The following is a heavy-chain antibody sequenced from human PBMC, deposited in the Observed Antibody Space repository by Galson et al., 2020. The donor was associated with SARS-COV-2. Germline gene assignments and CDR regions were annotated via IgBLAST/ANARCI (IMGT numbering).Heavy chain of an antibody. CDR1: RGSISSGDYY. CDR3: ATFRDSFDY. CDR2: IYHSGST. Sequence: SETLSLTCTVSRGSISSGDYYWSWIRQHPGKGLEWIGYIYHSGSTYYNPSLKSRITISVDTSKNQFSLKLSSVTAADTAVYYWATFRDSFDYWGQGTLVTVSS. J-gene: IGHJ4*02. V-gene: IGHV4-31*03. D-gene: IGHD3-22*01.